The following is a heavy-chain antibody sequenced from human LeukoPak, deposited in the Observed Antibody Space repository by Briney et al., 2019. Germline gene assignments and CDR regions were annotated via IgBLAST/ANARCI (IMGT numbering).Heavy chain of an antibody. CDR3: AKEYTSPFDS. J-gene: IGHJ4*02. CDR2: IRPDGSNK. Sequence: GGSLRLSCAASGFTFSTYVMQWVRQAPGKGLEWVAFIRPDGSNKGYADSVKGRFTISRDNSKSTLYLQVNSLSAEDTAVYYCAKEYTSPFDSWGQGTLVTVSS. D-gene: IGHD2-2*01. V-gene: IGHV3-30*02. CDR1: GFTFSTYV.